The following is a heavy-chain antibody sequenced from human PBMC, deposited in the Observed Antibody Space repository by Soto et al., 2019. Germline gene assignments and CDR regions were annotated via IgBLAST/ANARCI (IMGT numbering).Heavy chain of an antibody. Sequence: QVQLVESGGGVVQPGRSLRLSCAASGFTFSSYAMHWVRQAPGKGLEWVAVISYDGSNKYYADSVKGRFTISRDNSKNTLYLQMNSRRAEDTAVYYCARVRGTEDYWGQGTLGTVS. D-gene: IGHD1-1*01. V-gene: IGHV3-30-3*01. CDR1: GFTFSSYA. CDR2: ISYDGSNK. CDR3: ARVRGTEDY. J-gene: IGHJ4*02.